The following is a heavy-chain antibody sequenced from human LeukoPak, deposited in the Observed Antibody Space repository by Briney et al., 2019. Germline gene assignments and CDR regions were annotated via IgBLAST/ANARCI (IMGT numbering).Heavy chain of an antibody. CDR2: INHSGST. CDR1: GGSFSGYY. J-gene: IGHJ4*02. Sequence: SETLSLTCAVYGGSFSGYYWSWIRQPPGKGLEWIGEINHSGSTNYNPSLKSRVTISVDTSKNQVSLKLSSVTAADTAVYYCARGRPAVDYWGQGTLVTVSS. CDR3: ARGRPAVDY. V-gene: IGHV4-34*01.